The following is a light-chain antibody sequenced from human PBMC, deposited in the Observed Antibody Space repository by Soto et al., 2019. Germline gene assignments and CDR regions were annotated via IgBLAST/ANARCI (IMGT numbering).Light chain of an antibody. CDR1: QGIRSS. J-gene: IGKJ3*01. V-gene: IGKV1-27*01. CDR3: QKYDSAPWT. Sequence: DIQMTQSPSSLSASVGDRVTITCRASQGIRSSLAWYQQKPGNTPKLLISAASTLQSGVPSRFSGSGSGTDFTLTISSLQPEDVATYYCQKYDSAPWTFGPGTKVEIK. CDR2: AAS.